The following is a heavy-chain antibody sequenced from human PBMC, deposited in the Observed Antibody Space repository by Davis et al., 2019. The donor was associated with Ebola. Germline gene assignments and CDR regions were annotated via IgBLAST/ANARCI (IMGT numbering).Heavy chain of an antibody. V-gene: IGHV4-34*01. Sequence: SETLSLTCAVYGGSFSGYYWSWIRQPPGKGLEWIGEINHSGSTNYNPSLKSRVTISVDTSKNQFSLKLSSVTAADTAVYYCARIRPRWYYDFWSGSNGFDPWGQGTLVTVSS. D-gene: IGHD3-3*01. CDR3: ARIRPRWYYDFWSGSNGFDP. J-gene: IGHJ5*02. CDR1: GGSFSGYY. CDR2: INHSGST.